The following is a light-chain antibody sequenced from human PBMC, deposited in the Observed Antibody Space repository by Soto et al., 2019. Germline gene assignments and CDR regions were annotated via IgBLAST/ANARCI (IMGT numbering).Light chain of an antibody. Sequence: DIQMTQSPSSLSASVGDRVTITCQASHDITKYLNWYQQKPGKGTRLLIYGASNLETVVPSRFSRSGFGTDFSFTISRLQPEDFATYYCQQYDSLPTFGGGTKVELK. V-gene: IGKV1-33*01. CDR1: HDITKY. CDR2: GAS. CDR3: QQYDSLPT. J-gene: IGKJ4*01.